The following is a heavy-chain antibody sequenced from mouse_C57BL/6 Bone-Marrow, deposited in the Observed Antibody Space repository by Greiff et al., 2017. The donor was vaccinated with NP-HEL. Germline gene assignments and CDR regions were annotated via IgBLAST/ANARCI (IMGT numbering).Heavy chain of an antibody. J-gene: IGHJ3*01. Sequence: VQLQQSGAELVKPGASVKLSCKASGYTFTEYTIHWVKQRSGQGLEWIGWFYPGSGSTKYNEKFKDKATLTADKSSSTAYMELSRLTSEDSAVYFGARHEERKDDSSRGDWFAYWGQGTLVTVSA. CDR2: FYPGSGST. CDR3: ARHEERKDDSSRGDWFAY. CDR1: GYTFTEYT. D-gene: IGHD1-1*01. V-gene: IGHV1-62-2*01.